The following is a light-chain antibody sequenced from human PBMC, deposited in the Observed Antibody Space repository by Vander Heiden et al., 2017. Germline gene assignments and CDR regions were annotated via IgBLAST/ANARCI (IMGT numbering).Light chain of an antibody. CDR3: SSYTTSSTQV. J-gene: IGLJ1*01. V-gene: IGLV2-14*03. Sequence: QSALTQPASVSGSPGQSLTISCAGTSSDVGNDNYVSWYQQHPGKAPKLVIYDVTNRPSGVSNRFSGAKYGNTASLTIPGLQPEDEADYYCSSYTTSSTQVFGTGTKVTVL. CDR2: DVT. CDR1: SSDVGNDNY.